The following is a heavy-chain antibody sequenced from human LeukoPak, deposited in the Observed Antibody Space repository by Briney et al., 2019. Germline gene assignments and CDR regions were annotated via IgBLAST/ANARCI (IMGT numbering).Heavy chain of an antibody. V-gene: IGHV1-18*04. J-gene: IGHJ4*02. CDR3: ARGVYGILTGLREYYFDY. CDR2: ISAYNGNT. CDR1: GYIFTSYG. D-gene: IGHD3-9*01. Sequence: GASVNVSCKASGYIFTSYGISGVRQAPGQGLEWMGWISAYNGNTNYAQKLQGRVSMTTDTSTSTAYMELRSLRSDDTAVYYCARGVYGILTGLREYYFDYWGQGTLVTVSS.